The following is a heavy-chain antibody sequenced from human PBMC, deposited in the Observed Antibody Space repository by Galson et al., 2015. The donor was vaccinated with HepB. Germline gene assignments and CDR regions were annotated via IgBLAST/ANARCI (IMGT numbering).Heavy chain of an antibody. J-gene: IGHJ4*02. V-gene: IGHV4-30-2*01. D-gene: IGHD3-9*01. Sequence: TLSLTCAVSGGSISSGGYSWSWIRQPPGKGLEWIGYIYHSGSTYYNPSLKSRVTISVDRSKNQFSLKLSSVTAADTAVYYCARVRGNDFDRLLYLGGGDEYYFDYWGQGTLVTVSS. CDR3: ARVRGNDFDRLLYLGGGDEYYFDY. CDR1: GGSISSGGYS. CDR2: IYHSGST.